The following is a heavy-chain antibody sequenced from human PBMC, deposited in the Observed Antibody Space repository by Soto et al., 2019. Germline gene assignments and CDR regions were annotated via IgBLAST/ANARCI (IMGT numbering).Heavy chain of an antibody. CDR3: ARDQSCNDLVWWFDP. Sequence: ASVKVSCKAIGYSFTSHYMHWVRQAPGQGLEWMGTIVPGGVNVAYAQKFQGRVTMTKDTSTSTVYMELTSLTSEATAVYYCARDQSCNDLVWWFDPWGQGSLVTVSS. V-gene: IGHV1-46*03. J-gene: IGHJ5*02. D-gene: IGHD1-1*01. CDR1: GYSFTSHY. CDR2: IVPGGVNV.